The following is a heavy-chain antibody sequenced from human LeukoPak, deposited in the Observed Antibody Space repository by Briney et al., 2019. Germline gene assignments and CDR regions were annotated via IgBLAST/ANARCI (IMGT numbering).Heavy chain of an antibody. D-gene: IGHD6-6*01. CDR3: ATQGYSSSSVDAFDI. CDR1: GGTFSTYA. CDR2: IIPIFGTT. J-gene: IGHJ3*02. V-gene: IGHV1-69*06. Sequence: GASVKVSCKASGGTFSTYAISWVRQAPGQGLEWMGGIIPIFGTTNYAQKFQGRVTITADKSTSTAYMELSSLRSEDTAVYYCATQGYSSSSVDAFDIWGQGTMVTVSS.